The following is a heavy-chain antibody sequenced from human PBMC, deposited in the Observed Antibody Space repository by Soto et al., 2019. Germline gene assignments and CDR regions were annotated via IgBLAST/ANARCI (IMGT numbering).Heavy chain of an antibody. D-gene: IGHD6-19*01. CDR2: IWHDGSET. CDR3: ARDFEDGAYRSGQRYFYY. CDR1: GFTFSNYG. J-gene: IGHJ4*02. Sequence: PGGSLRLSCVTSGFTFSNYGMHWVRQTPDKGLEWVALIWHDGSETFYSDSVKGRFTISRDDSKNTVYLQMNSLRVEDTAVYYCARDFEDGAYRSGQRYFYYWGQGALVPVSS. V-gene: IGHV3-33*01.